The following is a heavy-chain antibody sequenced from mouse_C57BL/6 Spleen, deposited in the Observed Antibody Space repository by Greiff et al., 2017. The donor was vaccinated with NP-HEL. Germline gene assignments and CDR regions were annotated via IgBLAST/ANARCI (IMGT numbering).Heavy chain of an antibody. CDR3: ARRYGSPYWYVDV. CDR1: GYTFTSYW. CDR2: IDPSDSYT. Sequence: VQLQQPGAELVKPGASVKLSCKASGYTFTSYWMQWVKQRPGQGLEWIGEIDPSDSYTNYNQKFKGKATLTVDTSSSTAYMQLSSLTSEDSAVYYCARRYGSPYWYVDVWGTGTTVTVSS. J-gene: IGHJ1*03. V-gene: IGHV1-50*01. D-gene: IGHD1-1*01.